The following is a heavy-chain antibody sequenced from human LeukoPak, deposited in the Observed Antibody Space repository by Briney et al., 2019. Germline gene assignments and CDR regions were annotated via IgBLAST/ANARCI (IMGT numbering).Heavy chain of an antibody. CDR2: INHSGST. D-gene: IGHD3-22*01. CDR3: ARVTPSLYYDSSGYYWAYFDY. J-gene: IGHJ4*02. CDR1: GGSFSGYY. V-gene: IGHV4-34*01. Sequence: SETLSLTCAVYGGSFSGYYWSWIRQPPGKGLEWIGEINHSGSTNYNPSLKSRVTISLDTSKNQFSLKLSSVTAADTAVYYCARVTPSLYYDSSGYYWAYFDYWGQGTLVTVSS.